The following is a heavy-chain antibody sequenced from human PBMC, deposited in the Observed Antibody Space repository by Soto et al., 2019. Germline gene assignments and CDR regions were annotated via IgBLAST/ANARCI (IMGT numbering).Heavy chain of an antibody. D-gene: IGHD6-13*01. CDR2: MNPGSGKT. CDR3: ARMESAGTLNWFDP. V-gene: IGHV1-8*02. Sequence: QVQLVQSGAEVKEPGASVRVSCKASGYSFINFDISWVRQAAGQGPEWLGWMNPGSGKTGYTSKFQGRVAMTRDASTATSHLDLTSLTSDDTAVYYCARMESAGTLNWFDPWGPGTLGTVSS. J-gene: IGHJ5*02. CDR1: GYSFINFD.